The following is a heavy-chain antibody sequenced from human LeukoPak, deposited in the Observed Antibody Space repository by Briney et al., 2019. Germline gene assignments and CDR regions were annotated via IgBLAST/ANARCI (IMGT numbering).Heavy chain of an antibody. CDR1: GFTFSSYS. CDR2: LSSSSSYI. D-gene: IGHD3-22*01. Sequence: GGSLRLSCAASGFTFSSYSMNWVRQAPGKGLEWVSSLSSSSSYIYYADSVKGRFTISRDNPKNSLYLQINGLRAEDTAVYYCARGNYYDGYFDYWGQGTLVTVSS. J-gene: IGHJ4*02. V-gene: IGHV3-21*01. CDR3: ARGNYYDGYFDY.